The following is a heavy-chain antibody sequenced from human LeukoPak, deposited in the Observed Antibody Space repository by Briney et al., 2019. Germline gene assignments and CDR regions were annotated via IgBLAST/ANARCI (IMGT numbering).Heavy chain of an antibody. CDR1: GGSISSGGYS. Sequence: SETLSLTCAVSGGSISSGGYSWSWIRQPPGKGLEWIGYIYHSGSTYYNPSLKSRVTISVDGSKNQFSLKLSSVTAADTAVYYCARVSIAVAGGIDYWGQGTLVTVSS. CDR3: ARVSIAVAGGIDY. J-gene: IGHJ4*02. V-gene: IGHV4-30-2*01. CDR2: IYHSGST. D-gene: IGHD6-19*01.